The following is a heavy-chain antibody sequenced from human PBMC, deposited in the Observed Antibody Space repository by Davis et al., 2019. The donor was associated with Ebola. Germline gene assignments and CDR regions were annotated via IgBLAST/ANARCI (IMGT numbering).Heavy chain of an antibody. CDR2: TSFDGSKK. V-gene: IGHV3-30*04. Sequence: GGSLRLSCAASGFTFSSYVMHWVRQAPGKGLEWVAMTSFDGSKKYYADSAMGRFTISRDNSKNTLYLQINSLRPEDTAVYYCARDGISQAFDYWGQGTLVTVSS. CDR1: GFTFSSYV. J-gene: IGHJ4*02. CDR3: ARDGISQAFDY. D-gene: IGHD1-1*01.